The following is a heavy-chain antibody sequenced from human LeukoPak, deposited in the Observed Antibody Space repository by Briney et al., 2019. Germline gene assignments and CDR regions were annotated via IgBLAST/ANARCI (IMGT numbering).Heavy chain of an antibody. CDR1: GGSISSYY. Sequence: SETLSLTCTVSGGSISSYYWTWIRQPPGKALEWIGYIYYSGSSNSGSTNYNPSLKSRVTISMDTSKNQFSLKLTSVTAADTAVYYCARYVWGSYPTFEDYWGQGTLVTVSS. D-gene: IGHD3-16*02. V-gene: IGHV4-59*01. J-gene: IGHJ4*02. CDR2: IYYSGSSNSGST. CDR3: ARYVWGSYPTFEDY.